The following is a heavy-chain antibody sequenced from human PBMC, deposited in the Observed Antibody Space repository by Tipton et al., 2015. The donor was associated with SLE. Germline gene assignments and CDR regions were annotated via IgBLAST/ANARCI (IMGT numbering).Heavy chain of an antibody. D-gene: IGHD1-7*01. J-gene: IGHJ4*02. Sequence: TLSLTCTVSGGSISSNTWWNWVRQPPGMGLEWIGEIHHRGTTNYNPSLKSRVTISIDKSKNQFSLKLTSVTAADTAVYHCTRVPRYNWNYIADWGQGTLVSVSS. CDR1: GGSISSNTW. CDR2: IHHRGTT. V-gene: IGHV4-4*02. CDR3: TRVPRYNWNYIAD.